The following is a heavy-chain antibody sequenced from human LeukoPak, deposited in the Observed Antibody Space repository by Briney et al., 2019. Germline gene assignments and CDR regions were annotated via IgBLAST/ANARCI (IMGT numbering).Heavy chain of an antibody. Sequence: SETLSLTCVVSGDSLRSDNWWTWVRQPPEKGLEWIGEIYDSGKTNYSPSLKSRVSISIDKSKRQFSLKLTSVTAADTAVYYCANHYSGYIDYWGQGTLVTVSS. CDR3: ANHYSGYIDY. V-gene: IGHV4/OR15-8*02. CDR2: IYDSGKT. D-gene: IGHD1-26*01. CDR1: GDSLRSDNW. J-gene: IGHJ4*02.